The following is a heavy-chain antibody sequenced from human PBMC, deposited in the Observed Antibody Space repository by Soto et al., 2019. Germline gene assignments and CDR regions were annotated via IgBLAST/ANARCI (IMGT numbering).Heavy chain of an antibody. CDR3: VRGPYCGDKCYFAS. V-gene: IGHV4-4*07. CDR1: GGSVNDYY. Sequence: SETLSLTCTVYGGSVNDYYCSFFRHPAGKGPEWIGRIQPSGNTNYSPSLMSRASISVDTSHNKVSLKLESVTAADTAVYYCVRGPYCGDKCYFASWGQGALVTVSS. J-gene: IGHJ5*02. CDR2: IQPSGNT. D-gene: IGHD2-21*01.